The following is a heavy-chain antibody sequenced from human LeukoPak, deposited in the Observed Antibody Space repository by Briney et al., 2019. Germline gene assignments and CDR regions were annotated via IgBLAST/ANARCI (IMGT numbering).Heavy chain of an antibody. CDR1: GFTFSSYW. Sequence: GGSLRLSCAASGFTFSSYWMHWVRQAPGKGLVWVSRINTDGSSTYYADSVKGRFTISRDNAKNTLYLQMNSLRAEDSAVYYCGTGPRNDGEDDWGQGTLVTVSS. J-gene: IGHJ4*02. CDR3: GTGPRNDGEDD. V-gene: IGHV3-74*01. CDR2: INTDGSST. D-gene: IGHD1-1*01.